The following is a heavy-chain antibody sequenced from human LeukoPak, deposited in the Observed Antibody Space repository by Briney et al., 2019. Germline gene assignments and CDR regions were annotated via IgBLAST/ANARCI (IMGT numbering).Heavy chain of an antibody. Sequence: GGSLRLSCAASGFTFSSYWMQWVRQAPGKGLVWVSRIDGDGSSINYADSVKGRFTISRDNAKNTLFLQMNSLRPDDTAVYYCAKRGHYSINWYHYFDYWGQGTLVTVSS. J-gene: IGHJ4*02. D-gene: IGHD6-13*01. CDR1: GFTFSSYW. CDR3: AKRGHYSINWYHYFDY. CDR2: IDGDGSSI. V-gene: IGHV3-74*01.